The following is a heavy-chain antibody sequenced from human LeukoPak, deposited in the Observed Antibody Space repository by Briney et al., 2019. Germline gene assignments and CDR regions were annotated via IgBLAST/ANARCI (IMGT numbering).Heavy chain of an antibody. D-gene: IGHD2-21*02. Sequence: GGSLRLSCAASGFTFSSYAMSWVRQAPGKGLEWVSAISGSGSSTYYADSVKGQFTISRDNSKNTLYLQMNTLRAADTAVYYCAKDASRDQVTFDYWGQGTLVTVSS. CDR2: ISGSGSST. CDR1: GFTFSSYA. V-gene: IGHV3-23*01. J-gene: IGHJ4*02. CDR3: AKDASRDQVTFDY.